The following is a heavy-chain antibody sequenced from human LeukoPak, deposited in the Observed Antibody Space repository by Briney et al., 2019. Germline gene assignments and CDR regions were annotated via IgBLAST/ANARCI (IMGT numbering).Heavy chain of an antibody. CDR1: GFTVSSNY. Sequence: PGGSLRLSCAASGFTVSSNYMSWVRQAPGKGLEWVSVIYSGGSTYYADSVKGRFTISRDNSKNTLYLQMNSLRAEDTAVYYCARDLNCGGGSCYLGVFDAFDIWGQGTMVTVSS. CDR3: ARDLNCGGGSCYLGVFDAFDI. CDR2: IYSGGST. J-gene: IGHJ3*02. D-gene: IGHD2-15*01. V-gene: IGHV3-66*01.